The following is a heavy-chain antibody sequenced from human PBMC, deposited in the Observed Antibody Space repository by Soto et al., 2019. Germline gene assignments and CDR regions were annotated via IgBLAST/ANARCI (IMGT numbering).Heavy chain of an antibody. CDR1: GGSFSGYY. CDR3: SGAGYGGNLNY. V-gene: IGHV4-34*01. J-gene: IGHJ4*02. Sequence: QVQLQQWGAGLLKPSETLSLTCAVYGGSFSGYYWSWIRQPPGKGLEWIGEINHSGSTNYNPSLKSRVTLSVDTAKNQFSLKLSSVTAPDTAVYYCSGAGYGGNLNYWGQGTLVTVSS. CDR2: INHSGST. D-gene: IGHD4-17*01.